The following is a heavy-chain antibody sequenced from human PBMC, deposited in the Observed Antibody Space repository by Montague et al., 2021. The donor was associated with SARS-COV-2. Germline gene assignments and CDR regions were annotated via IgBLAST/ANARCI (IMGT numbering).Heavy chain of an antibody. J-gene: IGHJ5*02. CDR1: GASLASGYW. CDR3: ASHPVWQQLCT. V-gene: IGHV4-4*02. CDR2: IHHTGGS. D-gene: IGHD1-1*01. Sequence: SETLSLTCTVSGASLASGYWWSWVRQPPGEGLEGIAEIHHTGGSNYNPSLVSRVTIFLDHSKNHLTLTLSSVTAADTAMYYCASHPVWQQLCTWGQGTLVTVSA.